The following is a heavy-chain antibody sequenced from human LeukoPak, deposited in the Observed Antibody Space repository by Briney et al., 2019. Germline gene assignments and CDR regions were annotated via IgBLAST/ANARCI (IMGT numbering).Heavy chain of an antibody. D-gene: IGHD1-26*01. CDR3: AKDMGATTLID. CDR1: GFTFDDYA. Sequence: PGGSLRLSCAASGFTFDDYAMHWVRQAPGKGLEWVSLISGDGGRTFYADSVKGRFTISRDNSKSSLYMEMNSLRTEDTAVCYCAKDMGATTLIDWGQGTLVTVSS. V-gene: IGHV3-43*02. CDR2: ISGDGGRT. J-gene: IGHJ4*02.